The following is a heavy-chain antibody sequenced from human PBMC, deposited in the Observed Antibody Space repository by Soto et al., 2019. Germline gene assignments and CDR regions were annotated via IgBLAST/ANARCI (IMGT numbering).Heavy chain of an antibody. D-gene: IGHD3-22*01. CDR3: ARVDRYYYDSSGPEDAFDI. CDR1: GGTFSSYA. CDR2: IIPIFGTA. V-gene: IGHV1-69*13. Sequence: SVKVSCKASGGTFSSYAISWVRQAPGQGLEWMGGIIPIFGTANYAQKFQGRVTITADESASTAYMELSSLRSEDTAVYYCARVDRYYYDSSGPEDAFDISGQGTMVIVSS. J-gene: IGHJ3*02.